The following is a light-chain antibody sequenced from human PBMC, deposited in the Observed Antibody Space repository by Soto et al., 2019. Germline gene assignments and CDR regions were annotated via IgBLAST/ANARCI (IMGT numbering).Light chain of an antibody. J-gene: IGLJ2*01. V-gene: IGLV3-1*01. CDR3: QAWDSSTVV. Sequence: YELTQPPSVSVSPGQTASITCSGDKLGDNYASWYQQRPGQPPVLVIYQNTKRPSGIPDRFSGSNSGNTATLTISGTQAMDEADYYCQAWDSSTVVFGGGTKVTVL. CDR2: QNT. CDR1: KLGDNY.